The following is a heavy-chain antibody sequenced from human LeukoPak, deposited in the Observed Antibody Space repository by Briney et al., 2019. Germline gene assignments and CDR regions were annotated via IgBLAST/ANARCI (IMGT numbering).Heavy chain of an antibody. Sequence: PSHTLSLTRSLSGGSISDYFSGCIRQPPGNGLEWIGHVYYIGKPTCSPSLESRVSISVDTSKNQFSLELTSVTAADTAVYYCARRFRTGGDLHHDAYDVWGQGTVVTVSS. CDR2: VYYIGKP. D-gene: IGHD3-16*01. CDR3: ARRFRTGGDLHHDAYDV. CDR1: GGSISDYF. J-gene: IGHJ3*01. V-gene: IGHV4-59*07.